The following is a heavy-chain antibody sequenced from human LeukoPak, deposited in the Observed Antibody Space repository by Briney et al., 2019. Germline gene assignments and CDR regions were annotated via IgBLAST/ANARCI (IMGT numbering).Heavy chain of an antibody. V-gene: IGHV4-59*12. CDR2: IYYSGST. CDR1: GGSISSYY. CDR3: ARVSRKPNYYDSSGYPLDFDY. J-gene: IGHJ4*02. Sequence: SETLSLTCTVSGGSISSYYRSWIRQPPGKGLEWIGYIYYSGSTNYNPSLKSRVTISVDTSKNQFSLRLSSVTAADTAVYYCARVSRKPNYYDSSGYPLDFDYWGQGTLVTVSS. D-gene: IGHD3-22*01.